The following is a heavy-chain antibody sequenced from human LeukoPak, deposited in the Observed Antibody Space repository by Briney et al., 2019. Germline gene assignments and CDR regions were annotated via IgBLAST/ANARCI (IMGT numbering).Heavy chain of an antibody. CDR2: ISAYNGNT. CDR3: ARDPAGRNYYDSSVDFDY. J-gene: IGHJ4*02. Sequence: ASVKVSCKASGYTFTSYDINWVRQAPGQGLEWMGWISAYNGNTNYAQKLQGRVTMTTDTSTSTAYMELRSLRSDDTAVYYCARDPAGRNYYDSSVDFDYWGQGTLVTVSS. CDR1: GYTFTSYD. V-gene: IGHV1-18*01. D-gene: IGHD3-22*01.